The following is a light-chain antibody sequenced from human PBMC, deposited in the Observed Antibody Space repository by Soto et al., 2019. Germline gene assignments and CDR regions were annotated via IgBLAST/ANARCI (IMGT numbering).Light chain of an antibody. J-gene: IGLJ1*01. CDR2: EDI. Sequence: QSALTQPASVSGSPGQSITISCIGTSSDVGGYDYVSWYQQNPGKAPKLIIYEDINRPSGVSSRFSGSKSGNTASLTISGLQAEDEADYYCSSYTSDSTHVFGSGTKLTVL. V-gene: IGLV2-14*01. CDR1: SSDVGGYDY. CDR3: SSYTSDSTHV.